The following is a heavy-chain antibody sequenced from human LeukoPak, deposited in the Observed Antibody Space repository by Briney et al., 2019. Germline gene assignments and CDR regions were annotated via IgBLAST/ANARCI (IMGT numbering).Heavy chain of an antibody. D-gene: IGHD6-13*01. CDR3: ARWKQQLVRGGDAFDI. CDR2: ISSSGSTI. J-gene: IGHJ3*02. Sequence: GGSLRLSCAASGFTFSSYEMNWVRQAPGKGLEWVSYISSSGSTIYYADSVKGRFTISGDNAKNSLYLQMNSLRAEDTAVYYCARWKQQLVRGGDAFDIWGQGTMVTVSS. CDR1: GFTFSSYE. V-gene: IGHV3-48*03.